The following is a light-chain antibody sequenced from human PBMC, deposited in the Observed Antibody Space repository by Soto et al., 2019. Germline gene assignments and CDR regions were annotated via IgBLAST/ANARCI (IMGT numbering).Light chain of an antibody. Sequence: EIVMTQSPATLSVSPGERATLSCRASQSVSRNLAWYQQNPGQAPRLLIYSASTRATGIPARFSGSGSVTEFTLTISSLQSEDFAVYYCQQYNKWPPGTFGQGTKVDIK. J-gene: IGKJ1*01. V-gene: IGKV3-15*01. CDR3: QQYNKWPPGT. CDR1: QSVSRN. CDR2: SAS.